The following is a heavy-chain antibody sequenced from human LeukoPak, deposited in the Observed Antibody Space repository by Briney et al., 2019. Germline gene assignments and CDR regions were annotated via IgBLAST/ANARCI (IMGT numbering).Heavy chain of an antibody. CDR2: IIPIFGTA. D-gene: IGHD2-2*01. V-gene: IGHV1-69*01. CDR1: GGTFSSYD. Sequence: ASVKVSCKASGGTFSSYDISWVRQAPGQGLEWMGGIIPIFGTANYAQKFQGRVTITADESTSTAYMELSSLRSEDTAVYYCARDEICSSTSCSQGFDPWGQGTLVTVSS. J-gene: IGHJ5*02. CDR3: ARDEICSSTSCSQGFDP.